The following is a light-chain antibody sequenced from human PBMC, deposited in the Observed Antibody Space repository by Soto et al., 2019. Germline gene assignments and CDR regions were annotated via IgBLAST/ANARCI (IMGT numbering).Light chain of an antibody. CDR1: NSDVGGYNY. CDR3: SSYTITSTYV. J-gene: IGLJ1*01. Sequence: QSALTQPASVSGSPGQSITISCTGTNSDVGGYNYVSWYQQHPGKAPKLMIYEVSDRPSGVSNRFSGSKSGNTASLTISGLQAEDEADYYCSSYTITSTYVFGTGTKVTVL. V-gene: IGLV2-14*01. CDR2: EVS.